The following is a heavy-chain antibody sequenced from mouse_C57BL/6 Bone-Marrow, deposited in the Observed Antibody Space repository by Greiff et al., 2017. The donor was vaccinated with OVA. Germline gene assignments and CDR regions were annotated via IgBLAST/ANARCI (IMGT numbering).Heavy chain of an antibody. V-gene: IGHV1-81*01. CDR3: ARDYYRFDY. J-gene: IGHJ2*01. CDR2: IYPRSGNT. D-gene: IGHD1-1*01. Sequence: VHLVESGAELARPGASVKLSCKASGYTFTSYGISWVKQRTGQGLEWIGEIYPRSGNTYYNEKFKGKATLTADKSSSTAYMELRSLTSEDSAVYFCARDYYRFDYWGQGTTLTVSS. CDR1: GYTFTSYG.